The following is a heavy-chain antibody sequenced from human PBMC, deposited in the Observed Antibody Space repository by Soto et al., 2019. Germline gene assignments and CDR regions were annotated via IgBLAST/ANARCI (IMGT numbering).Heavy chain of an antibody. D-gene: IGHD2-21*01. J-gene: IGHJ4*02. Sequence: GSLRLSCAASGFTFSYYAMNWVRQAPGRGLEWVSSISSSTTYISYADSVRGRFTISRDNAKNSLYLQMNSLRAEDTAVYYCARDPVGVDSTLYSDTRGQGXLVP. CDR1: GFTFSYYA. V-gene: IGHV3-21*01. CDR3: ARDPVGVDSTLYSDT. CDR2: ISSSTTYI.